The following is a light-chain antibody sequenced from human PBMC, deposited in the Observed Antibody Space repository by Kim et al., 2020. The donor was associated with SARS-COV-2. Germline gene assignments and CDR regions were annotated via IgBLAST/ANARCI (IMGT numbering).Light chain of an antibody. V-gene: IGLV2-14*01. CDR2: DVS. J-gene: IGLJ1*01. CDR1: SSDVGGYNY. CDR3: SSYTSSSDFENYV. Sequence: QSALTQPASVSGSPGQSITISCTGTSSDVGGYNYVSWYQQHPGKAPKLMIYDVSKRPSGVSNRFSGSKSGNTASLTISGLQAEDEADYYCSSYTSSSDFENYVFGTGTKVTVL.